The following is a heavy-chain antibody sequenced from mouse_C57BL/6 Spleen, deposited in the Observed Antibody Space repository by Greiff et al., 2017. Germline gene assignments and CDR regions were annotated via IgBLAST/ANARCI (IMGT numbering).Heavy chain of an antibody. CDR3: ARGYYGISGFAY. V-gene: IGHV14-3*01. CDR1: GFHIKNTY. D-gene: IGHD2-1*01. CDR2: IDPANGNT. Sequence: EVQGVASVAELVRPGASVKLSCTASGFHIKNTYMPWVKQRPEQGLEWIGRIDPANGNTKYAPKFQGKATITADTSSNTAYLQLSSLTSEDTAIYYCARGYYGISGFAYWGQGTLVTVSA. J-gene: IGHJ3*01.